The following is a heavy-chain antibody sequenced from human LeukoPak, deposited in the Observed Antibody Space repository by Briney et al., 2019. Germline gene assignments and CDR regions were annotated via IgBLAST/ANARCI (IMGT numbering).Heavy chain of an antibody. CDR1: GGSMSSGGYY. CDR2: IYYNENT. V-gene: IGHV4-31*03. CDR3: ARGNPIAAAGTFPVDC. D-gene: IGHD6-13*01. J-gene: IGHJ4*02. Sequence: PSQTLSLTCTVSGGSMSSGGYYWNWIRQHPGMGLEWIGYIYYNENTYYNPSLRGRIIMSVDTSKNQFSLEVASVSAADTAVYYCARGNPIAAAGTFPVDCWGQGTLVTVSS.